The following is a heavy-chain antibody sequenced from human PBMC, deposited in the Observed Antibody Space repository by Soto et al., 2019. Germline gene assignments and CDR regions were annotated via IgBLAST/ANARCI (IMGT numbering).Heavy chain of an antibody. CDR2: IFHSGRT. J-gene: IGHJ6*02. Sequence: QVQLQESGPGLVKPSGTLSLTCAVSGGSISSSNWWSWVRQPPGKGLEWNGEIFHSGRTNYNPSLKSRVTISVDNSQNQFSLKLSSVTAADTAVYYCARLASTSSFYYAMDVWGQGTTVTVSS. D-gene: IGHD6-6*01. CDR3: ARLASTSSFYYAMDV. CDR1: GGSISSSNW. V-gene: IGHV4-4*02.